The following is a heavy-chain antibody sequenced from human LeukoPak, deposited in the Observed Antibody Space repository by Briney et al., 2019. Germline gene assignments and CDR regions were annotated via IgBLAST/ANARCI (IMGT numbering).Heavy chain of an antibody. CDR3: ARRGYPYYYYMDV. Sequence: GGSLRLSCAASGFTFNQYGMSWVRQAPGKGLEWVSSLSWNGGDTRYADSVKDRFTISRDNAKKSLYLQMDSLRVEDMALYYCARRGYPYYYYMDVWGTGTTVTVSS. D-gene: IGHD3-16*02. J-gene: IGHJ6*03. CDR2: LSWNGGDT. V-gene: IGHV3-20*04. CDR1: GFTFNQYG.